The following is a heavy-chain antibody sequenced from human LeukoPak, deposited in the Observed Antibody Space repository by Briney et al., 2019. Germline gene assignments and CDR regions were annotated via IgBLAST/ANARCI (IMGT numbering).Heavy chain of an antibody. V-gene: IGHV3-33*01. J-gene: IGHJ4*02. CDR2: IWYDGSNK. D-gene: IGHD6-13*01. CDR3: ARDQGGSSSIDY. Sequence: RGSLRLSCAASGLTFSSYGMHWVRQAPGKGLEWVAVIWYDGSNKYYADSVKGRFTISRDNSKNTLYLQMNSLRAEDTAVYYCARDQGGSSSIDYWGQGTLVTVSS. CDR1: GLTFSSYG.